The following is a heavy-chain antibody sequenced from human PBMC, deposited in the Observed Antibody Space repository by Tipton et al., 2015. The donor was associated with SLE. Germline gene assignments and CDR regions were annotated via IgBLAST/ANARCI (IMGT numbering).Heavy chain of an antibody. CDR2: MNPNGGKI. V-gene: IGHV1-8*01. CDR1: GYTFTSYD. J-gene: IGHJ5*01. Sequence: QVQLVQSGPEVKKPGASVKVSCKASGYTFTSYDINWVRQATGQGLEWMGWMNPNGGKIDYAQKFQGRIIMTRNTSISTAYMELRGLRSEDTAVYYCARWFDSWGQGTLVTVSS. CDR3: ARWFDS.